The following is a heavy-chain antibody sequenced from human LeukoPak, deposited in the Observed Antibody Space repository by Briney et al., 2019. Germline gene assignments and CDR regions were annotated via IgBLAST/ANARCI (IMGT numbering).Heavy chain of an antibody. D-gene: IGHD3-10*01. CDR1: GGSISSSSYY. Sequence: PSETLSLTCTVSGGSISSSSYYWGWIRQPPGKGLEWIGSIYYSGSTYYNPSPKSRVTISVDTSKNQFSLKLSSVTAADTAVYYCARQMVRGVVGDYWGQGTLVTVSS. J-gene: IGHJ4*02. CDR3: ARQMVRGVVGDY. CDR2: IYYSGST. V-gene: IGHV4-39*01.